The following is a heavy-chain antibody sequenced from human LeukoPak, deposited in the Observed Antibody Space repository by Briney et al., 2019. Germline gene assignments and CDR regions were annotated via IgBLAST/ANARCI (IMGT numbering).Heavy chain of an antibody. V-gene: IGHV4-38-2*02. CDR2: IYYSGST. CDR1: GYSIRSGYY. Sequence: SETLSLTCTVSGYSIRSGYYWGWIRQPPGKGLEWIGSIYYSGSTYYNPSLKSRVTISVDTSKNQFSLKLSSVTAADTAVYYCARVLGYCSSTSCHMSWGQGTLVTVSS. D-gene: IGHD2-2*01. J-gene: IGHJ5*02. CDR3: ARVLGYCSSTSCHMS.